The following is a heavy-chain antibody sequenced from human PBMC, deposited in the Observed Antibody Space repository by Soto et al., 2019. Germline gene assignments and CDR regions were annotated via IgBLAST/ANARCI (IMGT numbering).Heavy chain of an antibody. CDR2: IYPGDSDT. CDR3: ARRGGKSYGHAGHYFDY. V-gene: IGHV5-51*01. Sequence: ESLTISFEGSGYNFPTYWIAWVRQMPGKRLEWMGLIYPGDSDTKYSPSFQGQVTISAGKANSTAYLQWSRLRASDSAMYYCARRGGKSYGHAGHYFDYWGQGTLVTVSS. J-gene: IGHJ4*02. CDR1: GYNFPTYW. D-gene: IGHD3-16*01.